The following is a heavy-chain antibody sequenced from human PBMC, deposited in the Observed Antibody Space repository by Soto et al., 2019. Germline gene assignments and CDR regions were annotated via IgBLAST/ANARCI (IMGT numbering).Heavy chain of an antibody. Sequence: GGSLRLSGGACGFTFRKYVMSWVRQAPGKGVGWVSTISGSGTSTYYADSVKGRFTISRENSKSTLYLQMNSLRAEDTAMYYGAKDIRTYSSGSCYSDYWGQGTLVNVSS. D-gene: IGHD6-19*01. CDR2: ISGSGTST. J-gene: IGHJ4*02. V-gene: IGHV3-23*01. CDR1: GFTFRKYV. CDR3: AKDIRTYSSGSCYSDY.